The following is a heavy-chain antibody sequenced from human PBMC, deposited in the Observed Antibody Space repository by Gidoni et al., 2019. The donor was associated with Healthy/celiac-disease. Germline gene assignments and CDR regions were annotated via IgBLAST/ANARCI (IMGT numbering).Heavy chain of an antibody. CDR1: GFPFSSYA. D-gene: IGHD2-15*01. V-gene: IGHV3-23*01. Sequence: EVQLLESGGGLVQPGGSLRLSCAASGFPFSSYAMSWVRQAPGKGLEWVSAISGSGGSTYYADSVKGRFTISRDNSKNTLYLQMNSLRAEDTAVYYCAKDWRYCSGGSCYDIFDYWGQGTLVTVSS. CDR2: ISGSGGST. J-gene: IGHJ4*02. CDR3: AKDWRYCSGGSCYDIFDY.